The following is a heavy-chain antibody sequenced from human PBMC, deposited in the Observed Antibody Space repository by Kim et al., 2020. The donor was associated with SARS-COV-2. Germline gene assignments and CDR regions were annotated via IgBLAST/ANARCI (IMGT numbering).Heavy chain of an antibody. CDR3: TPLSGGDYRPLGY. D-gene: IGHD4-17*01. CDR2: IKSKTDGGTT. V-gene: IGHV3-15*01. CDR1: GFTFSNAW. Sequence: GGSPRLSCAASGFTFSNAWMSWVRQAPGKGLEWVGRIKSKTDGGTTDYAAPVKGRFTISRDDSKNTLYLQMNSLKTEDTAVYYCTPLSGGDYRPLGYWGQGTLVTVSS. J-gene: IGHJ4*02.